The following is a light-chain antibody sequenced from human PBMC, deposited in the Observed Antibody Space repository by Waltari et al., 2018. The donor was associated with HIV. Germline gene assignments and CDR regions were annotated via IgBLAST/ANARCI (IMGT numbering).Light chain of an antibody. CDR1: SSAVGGHHY. V-gene: IGLV2-14*03. Sequence: SALTQPASASGSLGQSITVSSTGTSSAVGGHHYVSWYQQHPLTAPKLIIFDVNNRPSGVSSRFSASKSGNTASLTISALQAEDEADYYCCSYSGHATWVFGGGTRVTVL. CDR2: DVN. J-gene: IGLJ3*02. CDR3: CSYSGHATWV.